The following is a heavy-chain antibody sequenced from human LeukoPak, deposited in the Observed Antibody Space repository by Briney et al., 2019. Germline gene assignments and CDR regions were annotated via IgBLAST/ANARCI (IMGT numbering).Heavy chain of an antibody. CDR2: ISGSGDGA. V-gene: IGHV3-23*01. D-gene: IGHD2-21*01. CDR1: GFTFSTYA. J-gene: IGHJ4*02. CDR3: AKGYIQLWWFDY. Sequence: PGGSLRLSCAASGFTFSTYAMSWVRQAPGKGLQWVSLISGSGDGAHYADSVKDRFTISRDNSKNTVYLQMTNLRAEDTAVYYCAKGYIQLWWFDYWGQGTLVTVSS.